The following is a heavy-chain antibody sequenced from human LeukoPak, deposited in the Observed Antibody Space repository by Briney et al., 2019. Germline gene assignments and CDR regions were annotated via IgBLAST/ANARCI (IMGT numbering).Heavy chain of an antibody. V-gene: IGHV3-7*01. CDR3: ARERWSLYSNDYYYYGLDV. D-gene: IGHD3-3*01. CDR2: IKQDGSEK. J-gene: IGHJ6*02. CDR1: GFIFSDYY. Sequence: GGSLRLSCAASGFIFSDYYMNWVRQAPGKGLEWVAHIKQDGSEKNYVDSVKGRFTISRDNAKNSLYLQMNSLRAEDTAVYYCARERWSLYSNDYYYYGLDVWGQGTTVTVSS.